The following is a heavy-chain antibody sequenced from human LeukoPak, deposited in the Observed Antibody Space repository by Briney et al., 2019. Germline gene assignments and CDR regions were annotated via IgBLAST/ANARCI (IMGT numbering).Heavy chain of an antibody. J-gene: IGHJ6*03. CDR3: ARVYSYDYYYMDV. D-gene: IGHD5-18*01. CDR2: IYTSGST. Sequence: SETLSLTCTVSGGSISSGSYYWSWIRQPAGKGLEWIGRIYTSGSTNYNPSLKSRVTISVDTSKNQFSLKLSSVTAADTAVYYCARVYSYDYYYMDVWGKGTTVTISS. CDR1: GGSISSGSYY. V-gene: IGHV4-61*02.